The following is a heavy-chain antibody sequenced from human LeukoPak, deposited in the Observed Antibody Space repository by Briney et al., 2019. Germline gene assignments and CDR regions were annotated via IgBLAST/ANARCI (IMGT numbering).Heavy chain of an antibody. J-gene: IGHJ3*02. CDR3: ARHACYGSGSHVAFDI. D-gene: IGHD3-10*01. CDR1: GGSISSSSYY. Sequence: PSETLSLTCTVSGGSISSSSYYWGWIRQPPGKGLEWIGSIYYSGSTYYNPSLKSRVTISVDTSKNQFSLKLSSVTAADTAVYYCARHACYGSGSHVAFDIWGQGTMVTVSS. CDR2: IYYSGST. V-gene: IGHV4-39*01.